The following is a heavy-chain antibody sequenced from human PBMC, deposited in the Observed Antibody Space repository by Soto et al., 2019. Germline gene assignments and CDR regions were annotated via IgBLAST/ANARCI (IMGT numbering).Heavy chain of an antibody. D-gene: IGHD2-15*01. V-gene: IGHV4-39*01. J-gene: IGHJ4*02. CDR3: ATIPYYCSGGSCPDY. CDR2: IYYSGST. Sequence: SETLSLTCTVSGGSISSSSYYWGWIRQPPGKGLEWIGSIYYSGSTYYNPSLKSRVTISVDTSKNQFSLKLSSVTAADTAVYYCATIPYYCSGGSCPDYWGQGTLVTVSS. CDR1: GGSISSSSYY.